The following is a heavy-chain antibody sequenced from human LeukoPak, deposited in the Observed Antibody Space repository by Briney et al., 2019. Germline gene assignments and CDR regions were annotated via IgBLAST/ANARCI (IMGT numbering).Heavy chain of an antibody. V-gene: IGHV5-51*01. CDR2: IYPGDFDT. D-gene: IGHD3-10*01. CDR3: ARHYGSGSYHYYGMDV. J-gene: IGHJ6*02. Sequence: GEPLKISCKGSGYSFTSCWIGWVRQMPGKGLEWMGIIYPGDFDTRYSPSFQGQVPISADKSISTAYLQWSSLKASDTAMYYCARHYGSGSYHYYGMDVWGQGTTVTVSS. CDR1: GYSFTSCW.